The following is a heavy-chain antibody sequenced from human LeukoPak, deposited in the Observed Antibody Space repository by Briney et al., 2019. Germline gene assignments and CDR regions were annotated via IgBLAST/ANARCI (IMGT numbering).Heavy chain of an antibody. D-gene: IGHD2/OR15-2a*01. CDR1: GNYW. J-gene: IGHJ4*02. CDR3: VSFYEAY. Sequence: QSGGSLRLSGAASGNYWMHWVRQAPGKGLVWVSHINSDGSWTSYADSVKGRFTISKDNAKNTVYLQMNNLRAEDTAVYYCVSFYEAYWGRGTLVTVSS. V-gene: IGHV3-74*01. CDR2: INSDGSWT.